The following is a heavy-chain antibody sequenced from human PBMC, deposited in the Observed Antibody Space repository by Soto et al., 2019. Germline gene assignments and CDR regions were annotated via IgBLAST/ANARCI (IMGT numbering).Heavy chain of an antibody. V-gene: IGHV4-4*02. D-gene: IGHD3-9*01. J-gene: IGHJ4*02. CDR2: IYHSGST. CDR3: ARHPGYHDILTGYTTYYFDY. CDR1: GGSISSSNW. Sequence: PSETLSLTCAVSGGSISSSNWWNWVRQPPGKGLEWIGEIYHSGSTNYNPSLKSRVTISVDKSKNQFSLKLSSVTAADRAVYYCARHPGYHDILTGYTTYYFDYWGQGILVT.